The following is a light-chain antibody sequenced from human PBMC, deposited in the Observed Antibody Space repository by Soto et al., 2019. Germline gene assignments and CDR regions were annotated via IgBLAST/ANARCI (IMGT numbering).Light chain of an antibody. J-gene: IGKJ4*01. CDR2: DVS. CDR1: QSVSSY. CDR3: QQIYSAPLT. V-gene: IGKV3-11*01. Sequence: EIVLTQSPATLSLSPGERATLSCRASQSVSSYLAWYQQKPGQAPRLVIYDVSSRATGVPPRFSGSGSGTDFTLTISSLEPEDFATYFCQQIYSAPLTFGGGTKVEIK.